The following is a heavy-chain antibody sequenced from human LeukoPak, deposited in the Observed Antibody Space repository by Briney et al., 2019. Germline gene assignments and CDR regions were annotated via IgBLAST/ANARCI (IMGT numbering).Heavy chain of an antibody. D-gene: IGHD2-2*01. V-gene: IGHV1-46*01. J-gene: IGHJ5*02. CDR3: ARGYCSSTSCYEGSWFDP. CDR1: GYTFTSYY. Sequence: ASMKVSCKASGYTFTSYYMHWVRQAPGQGLEWMGIINPSGGSTSYAQKFQGRVTMTRDTSTSTVYMELSSLRSEDTAVYYCARGYCSSTSCYEGSWFDPWGQGTLVTVSS. CDR2: INPSGGST.